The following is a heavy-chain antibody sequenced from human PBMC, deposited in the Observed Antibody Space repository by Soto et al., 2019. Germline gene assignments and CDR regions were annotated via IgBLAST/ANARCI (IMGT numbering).Heavy chain of an antibody. CDR2: ISWNSGNI. CDR1: GFSFDGYA. CDR3: VKVSTYSSSQGWFDP. Sequence: SLRLSCAASGFSFDGYAINWVRQPPGKGLEWVSGISWNSGNIDYANSVKGRFTISRDNAKNSLYLQMNTLRAEDTALYYCVKVSTYSSSQGWFDPWGQGTMVTVSS. V-gene: IGHV3-9*01. J-gene: IGHJ5*02. D-gene: IGHD6-6*01.